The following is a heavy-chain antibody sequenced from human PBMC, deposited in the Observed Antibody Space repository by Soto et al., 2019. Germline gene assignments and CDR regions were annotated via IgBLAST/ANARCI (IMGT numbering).Heavy chain of an antibody. J-gene: IGHJ5*02. Sequence: QVQLVESGGGVVQPGRSLRLSCAASGFTFSSYGMHWVRQAPGKGLEWVAVIWYDGSNKYYADSVKGRFTISRDNSKNTLYLQMNSVRDEDTALYYCARDPNFGGGVLAAMGWFDPWGQGTLVTVSS. CDR3: ARDPNFGGGVLAAMGWFDP. CDR1: GFTFSSYG. CDR2: IWYDGSNK. D-gene: IGHD2-2*01. V-gene: IGHV3-33*01.